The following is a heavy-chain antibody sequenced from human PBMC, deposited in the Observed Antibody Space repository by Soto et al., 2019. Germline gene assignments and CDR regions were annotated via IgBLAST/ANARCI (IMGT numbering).Heavy chain of an antibody. J-gene: IGHJ4*03. CDR3: AREPYYYDSSGYPGYFDY. D-gene: IGHD3-22*01. V-gene: IGHV3-48*03. CDR2: ISSSGDTI. Sequence: GGSLRLSCAASGFTFSGYEMNWVRQAPGKGLEWVSYISSSGDTIYSADSVEGRFTISRDNAKNSLYLQMDSLRVEDTAVYYCAREPYYYDSSGYPGYFDYWGQGTLVTVSS. CDR1: GFTFSGYE.